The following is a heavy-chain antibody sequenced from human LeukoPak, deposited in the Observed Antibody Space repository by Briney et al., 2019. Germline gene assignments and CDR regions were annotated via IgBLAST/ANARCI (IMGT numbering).Heavy chain of an antibody. D-gene: IGHD3-22*01. V-gene: IGHV1-46*01. J-gene: IGHJ4*02. CDR3: ARLLYSSGHRGFGY. CDR1: GYTFTSCN. CDR2: INPRGGST. Sequence: ASVKVSCKVSGYTFTSCNMQWVRQAPGQGLEWMGVINPRGGSTTYAQRFQGRVTMTRDTSTSTVYMELSSLRSEDTAVYYCARLLYSSGHRGFGYWGQGTLVTVSS.